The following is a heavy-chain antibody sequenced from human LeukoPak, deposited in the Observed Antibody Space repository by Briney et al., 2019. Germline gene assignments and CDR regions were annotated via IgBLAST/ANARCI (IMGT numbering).Heavy chain of an antibody. CDR2: IYYTGAT. V-gene: IGHV4-39*01. CDR1: RSSISNTSYY. J-gene: IGHJ4*02. CDR3: ARHIVYVSGSYSFDF. D-gene: IGHD3-10*01. Sequence: SETLSLTCTVSRSSISNTSYYWGWIRQPPGKGLEWIRSIYYTGATYYNPSLKRRVTISVDTSRNQFSLKLTSVTAADTAVYYCARHIVYVSGSYSFDFWGQGTLVTVSS.